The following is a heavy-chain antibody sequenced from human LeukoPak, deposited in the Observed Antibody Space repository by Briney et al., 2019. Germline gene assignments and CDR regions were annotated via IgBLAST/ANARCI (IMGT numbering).Heavy chain of an antibody. V-gene: IGHV3-30*02. CDR3: AKTHSTSWGIFEY. J-gene: IGHJ4*02. D-gene: IGHD6-13*01. CDR2: IRSDGSIK. Sequence: GGSLRLSCAASGFAFSTYGMHWVRQAPGKGLEWVAFIRSDGSIKYYADSAKGRFTISRDNSKNTLYLQMNSLRPEDTAVYWCAKTHSTSWGIFEYWGQGALVTVSS. CDR1: GFAFSTYG.